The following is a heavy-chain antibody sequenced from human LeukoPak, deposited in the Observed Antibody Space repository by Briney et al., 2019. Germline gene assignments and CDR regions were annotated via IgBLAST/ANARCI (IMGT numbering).Heavy chain of an antibody. V-gene: IGHV1-69*05. CDR1: GGTFSSYA. CDR2: IIPIFGTA. CDR3: ASRDGYKSPGYYYYMYV. J-gene: IGHJ6*03. D-gene: IGHD5-24*01. Sequence: GASVEVSCKASGGTFSSYAISWVRQAPGQGLEWMGRIIPIFGTANYAQKFQGRVTITTDESTSTAYMELSSLRSEDTAVYYCASRDGYKSPGYYYYMYVWGKGTTVTVSS.